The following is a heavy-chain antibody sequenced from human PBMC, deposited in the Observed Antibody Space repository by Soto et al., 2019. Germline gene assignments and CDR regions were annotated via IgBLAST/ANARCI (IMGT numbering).Heavy chain of an antibody. J-gene: IGHJ4*02. CDR2: IKQDGSEK. D-gene: IGHD6-19*01. CDR1: GFTFSKYG. Sequence: GGSLRLSCEGSGFTFSKYGMHWVRQAPGKGLEWVANIKQDGSEKYYVDSVKGRFTISRDNAKNSLSLQMNSLRAEDTAVYYCARGLSGWSYYFDYWGQGTLVTVSS. CDR3: ARGLSGWSYYFDY. V-gene: IGHV3-7*01.